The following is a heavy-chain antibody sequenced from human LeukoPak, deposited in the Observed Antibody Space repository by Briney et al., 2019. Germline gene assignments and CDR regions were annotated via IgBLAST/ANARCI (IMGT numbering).Heavy chain of an antibody. Sequence: SETLSLTCSVSGGSISNYFWTWIRQPPGKGLEWIGYIYYSGSTNYNPSLKSRVTISVDTSKNQFSLKLSSVTAADTAVYFCARDYYDSSGYQYFFDYWGQGTLVTVSS. CDR3: ARDYYDSSGYQYFFDY. CDR1: GGSISNYF. CDR2: IYYSGST. J-gene: IGHJ4*02. V-gene: IGHV4-59*01. D-gene: IGHD3-22*01.